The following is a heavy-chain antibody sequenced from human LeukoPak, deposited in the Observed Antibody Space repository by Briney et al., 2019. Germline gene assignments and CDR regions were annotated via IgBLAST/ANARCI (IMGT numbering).Heavy chain of an antibody. Sequence: PGGSLRLSCAASGFTVSSNYMSWVRQAPGKGLEWVSVIYSGGSTYYADSVKGRFTISRDNSKNTLYLQMNSLRAEDTAVYYCARDRGYCSSTGCYSYMDVWGKGTTVTVSS. D-gene: IGHD2-2*02. CDR1: GFTVSSNY. CDR3: ARDRGYCSSTGCYSYMDV. CDR2: IYSGGST. V-gene: IGHV3-53*01. J-gene: IGHJ6*03.